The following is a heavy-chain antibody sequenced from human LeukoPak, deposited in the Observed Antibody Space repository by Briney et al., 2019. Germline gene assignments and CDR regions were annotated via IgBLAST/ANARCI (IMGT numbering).Heavy chain of an antibody. CDR3: ARKSSSLGYYFDY. Sequence: GGSLRLSCAASGFTFSSSWMHWVRQAPGKGLVWVSRINSDGSSTTYADSVKGRFTISRDNAKNTLYVQMNSLRVADTAVYYCARKSSSLGYYFDYWGQGTLVTVSS. J-gene: IGHJ4*02. CDR2: INSDGSST. CDR1: GFTFSSSW. V-gene: IGHV3-74*01. D-gene: IGHD6-6*01.